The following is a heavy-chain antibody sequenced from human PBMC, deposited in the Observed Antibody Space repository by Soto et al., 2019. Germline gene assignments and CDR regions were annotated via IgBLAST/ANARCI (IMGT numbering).Heavy chain of an antibody. V-gene: IGHV3-23*01. D-gene: IGHD3-10*01. J-gene: IGHJ4*02. CDR1: GFTFNNYA. CDR2: ISGGGDTT. CDR3: AKGRGGSGSLTPRVDF. Sequence: EVQLLESGGGLVQPGGSLRLSCAASGFTFNNYAMTWVRQAPGKGLEWVSAISGGGDTTSYADSVKGRFTVSRDGSKNKLYLKMSSLRAEDTALYYCAKGRGGSGSLTPRVDFCGQGTLVTVSS.